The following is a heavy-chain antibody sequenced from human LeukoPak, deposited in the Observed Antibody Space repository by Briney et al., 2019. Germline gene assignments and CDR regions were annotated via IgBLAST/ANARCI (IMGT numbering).Heavy chain of an antibody. Sequence: QSGGSLRLSCAASGFTFRNHAMNWVRQAPGKGLEWVSYISSSGSTIYYADSVKGRFTISRDNAKNSLYLQMNSLRAEDTAVYYCARVYPYYYDSSGYYWDYWGQGTLVTVSS. J-gene: IGHJ4*02. CDR3: ARVYPYYYDSSGYYWDY. V-gene: IGHV3-48*03. CDR1: GFTFRNHA. CDR2: ISSSGSTI. D-gene: IGHD3-22*01.